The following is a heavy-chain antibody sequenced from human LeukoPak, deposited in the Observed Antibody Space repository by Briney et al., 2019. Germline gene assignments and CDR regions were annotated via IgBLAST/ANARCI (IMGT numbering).Heavy chain of an antibody. CDR2: INNSGDTI. CDR1: GFTFSDYY. Sequence: GGSLRLSCAASGFTFSDYYMSWIRQAPGKGLEWVSYINNSGDTIYYADSVKGRFTIPRDNAKNSLYLQMNSLRAEDTAVYYCARDGTSHSYFDYWGQGTLVTVSS. D-gene: IGHD1-1*01. V-gene: IGHV3-11*01. J-gene: IGHJ4*02. CDR3: ARDGTSHSYFDY.